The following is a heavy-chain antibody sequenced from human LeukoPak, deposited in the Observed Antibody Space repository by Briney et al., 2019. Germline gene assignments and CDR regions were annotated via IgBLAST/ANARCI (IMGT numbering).Heavy chain of an antibody. CDR2: IKQDGSEK. CDR3: ARDRYFDDY. CDR1: GFTFSRYW. V-gene: IGHV3-7*01. D-gene: IGHD3-9*01. Sequence: GGSLRLSCAASGFTFSRYWMSWVRQAPGKGLEWVANIKQDGSEKDYVDSVKGRFIIFRDDARNSLYLQMNSLRAEDTAVYYCARDRYFDDYWGQGTLVIVSS. J-gene: IGHJ4*02.